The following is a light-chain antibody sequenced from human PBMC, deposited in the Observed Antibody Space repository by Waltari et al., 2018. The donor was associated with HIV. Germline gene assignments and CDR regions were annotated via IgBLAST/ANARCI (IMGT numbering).Light chain of an antibody. CDR1: SSDVGGYNY. V-gene: IGLV2-23*02. J-gene: IGLJ2*01. CDR3: CSYAGRSTLV. CDR2: DVS. Sequence: QSALTQPASVSGSPGQSITISCTGTSSDVGGYNYVYGYQQPPGKAPKLRLYDVSKRPSGVSNRFSGSKAGNTASLTISGLQAEDEADYYCCSYAGRSTLVFGGGTKLTVL.